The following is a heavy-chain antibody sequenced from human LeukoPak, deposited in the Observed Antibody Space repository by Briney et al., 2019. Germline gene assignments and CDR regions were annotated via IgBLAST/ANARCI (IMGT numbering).Heavy chain of an antibody. CDR2: IYYSGST. CDR1: GGFIRNYY. J-gene: IGHJ6*02. CDR3: ARNVPAGNYGMDV. D-gene: IGHD2-2*01. Sequence: PSETLSLTCTVSGGFIRNYYWSWIRQPPGKGLEWIGYIYYSGSTSYNPSLKSRVTISVDTSKNQFSLKLSSVTAADTAVYYRARNVPAGNYGMDVWGQGTTVTVSS. V-gene: IGHV4-59*01.